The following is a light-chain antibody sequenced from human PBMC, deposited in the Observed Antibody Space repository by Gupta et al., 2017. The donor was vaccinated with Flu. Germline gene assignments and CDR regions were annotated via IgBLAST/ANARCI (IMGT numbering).Light chain of an antibody. V-gene: IGKV1-33*01. J-gene: IGKJ3*01. CDR3: QHEDNPSFT. Sequence: DIQMTQSPSSLSASVGDRVTITCQASQDISNYLNWYQQKPGKAPKLLIYDASKLETGVPSRFSGSGSGTDFTFTISSLQPEDIATYYCQHEDNPSFTFGHGTKVDIK. CDR1: QDISNY. CDR2: DAS.